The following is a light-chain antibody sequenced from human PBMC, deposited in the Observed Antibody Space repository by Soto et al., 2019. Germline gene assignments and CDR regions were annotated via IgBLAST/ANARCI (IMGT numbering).Light chain of an antibody. CDR2: QDT. Sequence: SYELTEPPSVSVSPGQPATITCSGDNLGSKYVCWYQQKPGQSPALVIYQDTKRPSGIPERLPGSNSGNTATLTISGTQAMDEADYYCQAWDSSAHVVFGGGTKVTVL. J-gene: IGLJ2*01. CDR3: QAWDSSAHVV. V-gene: IGLV3-1*01. CDR1: NLGSKY.